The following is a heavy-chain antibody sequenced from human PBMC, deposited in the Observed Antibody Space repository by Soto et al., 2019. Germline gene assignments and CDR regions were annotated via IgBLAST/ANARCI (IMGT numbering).Heavy chain of an antibody. D-gene: IGHD3-10*01. CDR2: IYYSGST. V-gene: IGHV4-59*08. CDR1: GGSTSSYY. J-gene: IGHJ6*03. CDR3: ARLFYSSGRRYMDV. Sequence: SEPLSLTCTVSGGSTSSYYWSWIRQPPGKGLEWIGYIYYSGSTNYNPSLKSRVTISVDTSKNQFSLKLSSVTAADTAVYYCARLFYSSGRRYMDVWGKVTTVTVAS.